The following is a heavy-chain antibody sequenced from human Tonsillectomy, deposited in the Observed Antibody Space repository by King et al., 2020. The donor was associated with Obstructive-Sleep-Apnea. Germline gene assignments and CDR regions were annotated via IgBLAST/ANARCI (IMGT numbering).Heavy chain of an antibody. V-gene: IGHV2-70*11. CDR2: IDWDDDK. D-gene: IGHD2-15*01. J-gene: IGHJ3*02. CDR3: ARIRISGSATADLKQGVPQAFDI. Sequence: VTLKESGPALVKPPQTLTLTCTFSGFSLSTSGLSVSWIRQPPGKALEWLARIDWDDDKYYSTSLKTRLTISKDTSKNQVVLTVTNMDPVDTATYYCARIRISGSATADLKQGVPQAFDIWGQGTMVTVSS. CDR1: GFSLSTSGLS.